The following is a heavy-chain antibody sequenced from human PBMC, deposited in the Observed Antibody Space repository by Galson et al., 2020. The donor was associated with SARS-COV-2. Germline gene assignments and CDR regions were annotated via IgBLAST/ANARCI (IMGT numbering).Heavy chain of an antibody. CDR2: ISWNSGSI. D-gene: IGHD5-18*01. CDR3: AITEADTAMDTFDY. Sequence: SQKISCAASGFTFDDYAMHWVRQAPGKGLEWVSGISWNSGSIGYADSVKGRFTISRDNAKNSLYLQMNSLRAEDTALYYCAITEADTAMDTFDYWGQGTLVTVSS. CDR1: GFTFDDYA. J-gene: IGHJ4*02. V-gene: IGHV3-9*01.